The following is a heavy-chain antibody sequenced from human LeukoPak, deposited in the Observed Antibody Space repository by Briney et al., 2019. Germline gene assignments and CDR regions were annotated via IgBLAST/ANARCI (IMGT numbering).Heavy chain of an antibody. CDR3: ARGAPYSSGYYRDY. D-gene: IGHD3-22*01. Sequence: GGSLRLSCAASGFTVSSNYMSWVRQAPGKGLEWVSVIYSGGSTYHADSVKGRFTISRDNPKNTLYLQMNSLRAEDTAVYYCARGAPYSSGYYRDYWGQGTLVTVSS. J-gene: IGHJ4*02. V-gene: IGHV3-66*01. CDR1: GFTVSSNY. CDR2: IYSGGST.